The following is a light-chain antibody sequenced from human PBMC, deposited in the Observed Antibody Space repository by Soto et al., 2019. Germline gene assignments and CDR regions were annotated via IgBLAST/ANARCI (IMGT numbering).Light chain of an antibody. CDR2: SAS. CDR1: QSVRTS. CDR3: QQYYSSPRT. V-gene: IGKV3-15*01. J-gene: IGKJ1*01. Sequence: EKVLTQSPSTLSLSPGERATLTCRASQSVRTSLAWYQHKPGQAPKLLIHSASTRESGVPDRFSGSGSGTDSTLTISSLQAEDVAVYYCQQYYSSPRTFGQGTKVDIK.